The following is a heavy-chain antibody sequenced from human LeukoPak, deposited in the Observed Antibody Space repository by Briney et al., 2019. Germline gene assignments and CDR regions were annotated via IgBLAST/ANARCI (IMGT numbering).Heavy chain of an antibody. V-gene: IGHV3-13*01. CDR1: GFTFSSYD. D-gene: IGHD4-17*01. CDR2: IGTAGDT. J-gene: IGHJ4*02. CDR3: ARGLAVIDY. Sequence: PGGSLRLSCAASGFTFSSYDMHWVRQATGKGLEWVSAIGTAGDTYYPGSVKGRFTISRDNAKNSLYLQMNSLRAEDTGVYYRARGLAVIDYWGQGTLVTVSS.